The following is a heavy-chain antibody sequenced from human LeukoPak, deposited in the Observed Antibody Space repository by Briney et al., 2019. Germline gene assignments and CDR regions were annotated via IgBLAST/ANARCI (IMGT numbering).Heavy chain of an antibody. D-gene: IGHD5-24*01. Sequence: PSETLSLTCTVSGGSISSHYWSWIRQPPGKGLEWIGYIYYSGSTNYNPSLKSRVTISVDTSNNQFSLLLSSVTAADTAVYYCANAGETWLQLIYWGQGTLVTVSS. V-gene: IGHV4-59*11. J-gene: IGHJ4*02. CDR2: IYYSGST. CDR1: GGSISSHY. CDR3: ANAGETWLQLIY.